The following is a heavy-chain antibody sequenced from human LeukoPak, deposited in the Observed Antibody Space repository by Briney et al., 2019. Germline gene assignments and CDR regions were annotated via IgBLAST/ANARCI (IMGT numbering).Heavy chain of an antibody. CDR3: ASRIERGVITTWSLMFDY. J-gene: IGHJ4*02. Sequence: AVKVSCKASGGTFSSYAISWVRQAPGQGLEWMGRIIPIFGTANYAKKFQGRVTITTDESTSTAYMELSSLRSEDTAVYYCASRIERGVITTWSLMFDYWGQGTLVTVSS. CDR2: IIPIFGTA. D-gene: IGHD3-10*01. CDR1: GGTFSSYA. V-gene: IGHV1-69*05.